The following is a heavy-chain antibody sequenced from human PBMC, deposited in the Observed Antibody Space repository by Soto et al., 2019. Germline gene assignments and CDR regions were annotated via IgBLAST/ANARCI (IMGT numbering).Heavy chain of an antibody. CDR3: AREDGDYVGGFDY. CDR2: IKQDGSEK. Sequence: EVQLVESGGGLVQPGGSLRLSCAASGFTFSSYWMSWFRQAPGKGLEWVANIKQDGSEKYYVDSVKGRFTISRDNAKNSLYLQMNSLRAEDTAVYYCAREDGDYVGGFDYWGQGTLVTVSS. CDR1: GFTFSSYW. V-gene: IGHV3-7*01. J-gene: IGHJ4*02. D-gene: IGHD4-17*01.